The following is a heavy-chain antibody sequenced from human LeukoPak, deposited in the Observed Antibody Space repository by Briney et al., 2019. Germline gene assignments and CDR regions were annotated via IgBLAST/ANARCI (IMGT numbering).Heavy chain of an antibody. D-gene: IGHD3-10*01. CDR3: ARGYGSGNYYFDY. V-gene: IGHV3-7*04. CDR1: GFTFSSYW. J-gene: IGHJ4*02. CDR2: INQDGSEK. Sequence: GGSLRLSCAASGFTFSSYWMSWVRQAPGKGLEWVANINQDGSEKYYVDSMKGRFTSSRDNAKNSPYLQMNSLRAEDTAVYYCARGYGSGNYYFDYWGQGTLVSVSS.